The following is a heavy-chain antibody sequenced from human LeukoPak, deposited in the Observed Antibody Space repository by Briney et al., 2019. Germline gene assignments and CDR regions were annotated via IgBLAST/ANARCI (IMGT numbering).Heavy chain of an antibody. Sequence: GGSLRLSCAASGFTFGSHWMHWVRQAPGKGLVWVSRLKSDGRSTSYADSVKGRFTISRDNAKNTLYLQMNSLRAEDTAVYYCATTIIAATMDVWGQGTTVTVSS. CDR1: GFTFGSHW. J-gene: IGHJ6*02. V-gene: IGHV3-74*01. CDR3: ATTIIAATMDV. D-gene: IGHD6-13*01. CDR2: LKSDGRST.